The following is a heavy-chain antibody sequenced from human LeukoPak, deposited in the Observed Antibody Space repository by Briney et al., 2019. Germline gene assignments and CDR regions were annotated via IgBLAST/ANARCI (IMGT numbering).Heavy chain of an antibody. J-gene: IGHJ4*02. CDR3: TRGLRGGDYQLLPFGF. CDR1: GGSISPCY. CDR2: IYYTGST. Sequence: SETLSLTCTVSGGSISPCYWSWIRQSPGKELEYIGYIYYTGSTNYNPSLKSRVTISLDTSNNQFSLILSSVTAADTAVYYCTRGLRGGDYQLLPFGFWGQGTLVTVSS. V-gene: IGHV4-59*01. D-gene: IGHD2-2*01.